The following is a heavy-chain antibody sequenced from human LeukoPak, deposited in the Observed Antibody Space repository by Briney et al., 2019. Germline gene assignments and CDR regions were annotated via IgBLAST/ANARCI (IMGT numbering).Heavy chain of an antibody. Sequence: PGGYLRLSCVVSGFTFSSYAMSWVRQAPGKGLEWVSAISGSGDYTYYADSVKGRFTISRDNSKNTLYLQMDSLRAEDTAIYYCAKGPLEGYSNSWRGDYWGQGTLVTVSS. CDR3: AKGPLEGYSNSWRGDY. D-gene: IGHD6-13*01. V-gene: IGHV3-23*01. CDR1: GFTFSSYA. J-gene: IGHJ4*02. CDR2: ISGSGDYT.